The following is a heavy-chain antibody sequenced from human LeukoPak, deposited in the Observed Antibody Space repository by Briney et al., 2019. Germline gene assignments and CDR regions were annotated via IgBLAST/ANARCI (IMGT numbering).Heavy chain of an antibody. CDR2: ISAHNGNT. Sequence: ASVKVSCKASGYTFTSYGISRVRQAPGQGVEWIGWISAHNGNTNYAQKVQGRVTMTTDTSTSTAYMEQRSLRSDDTAVYYCARAPADSSGYPQGYWGQGTLVTVSS. D-gene: IGHD3-22*01. CDR1: GYTFTSYG. CDR3: ARAPADSSGYPQGY. J-gene: IGHJ4*02. V-gene: IGHV1-18*01.